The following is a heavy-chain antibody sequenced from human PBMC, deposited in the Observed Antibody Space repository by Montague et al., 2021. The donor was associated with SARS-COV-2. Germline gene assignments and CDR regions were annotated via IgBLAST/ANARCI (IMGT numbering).Heavy chain of an antibody. V-gene: IGHV4-59*13. J-gene: IGHJ4*02. CDR3: ARVRYSDGWTFDY. D-gene: IGHD6-19*01. Sequence: SETLSLTCTVSSGSISNYYWSWIRQPPGKGLEWIGYVYSSGSTNYNPSHEGRVTMSVDTSKNQFSLKLISVTAADTAVYYCARVRYSDGWTFDYWGQGTLVTVSS. CDR1: SGSISNYY. CDR2: VYSSGST.